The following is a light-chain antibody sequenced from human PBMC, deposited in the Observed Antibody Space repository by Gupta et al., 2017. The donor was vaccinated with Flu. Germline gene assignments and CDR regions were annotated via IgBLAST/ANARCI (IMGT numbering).Light chain of an antibody. Sequence: SVLPPPPSSSGPPGPRVTISCSGSSSNIGRNTVNWYQRVPGTAPKLLIYSLNQRPSGVPDRFSGSKSGTSASLAISGLQAEDEADYYSAARDDSRNGVLFGGGTKLTVL. J-gene: IGLJ2*01. CDR2: SLN. CDR3: AARDDSRNGVL. CDR1: SSNIGRNT. V-gene: IGLV1-44*01.